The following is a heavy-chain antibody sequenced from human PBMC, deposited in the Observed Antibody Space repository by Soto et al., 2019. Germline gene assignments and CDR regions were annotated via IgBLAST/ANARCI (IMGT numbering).Heavy chain of an antibody. V-gene: IGHV3-7*04. CDR1: GFTFSNYW. CDR3: ARGSYCSGGRCYFDY. J-gene: IGHJ4*02. D-gene: IGHD2-15*01. Sequence: EVQLVESGGGLVQPGGSLRLSCAASGFTFSNYWMSWVRQAPGEGLEWVANIKQDGSENSYVDSVKGRFTISRDNAKNLVYLQRNSLRAEDTAVYYCARGSYCSGGRCYFDYWGQGTPVTVSS. CDR2: IKQDGSEN.